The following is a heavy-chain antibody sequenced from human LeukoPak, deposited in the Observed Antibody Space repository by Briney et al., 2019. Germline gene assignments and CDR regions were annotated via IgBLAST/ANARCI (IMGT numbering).Heavy chain of an antibody. V-gene: IGHV4-4*02. CDR1: GGSISSSNW. CDR2: IYRSGST. Sequence: SETLSLTCAVSGGSISSSNWWSWVRQPPGKGLEWIGEIYRSGSTNYNPSLKSRVTISVDKSKNQFSLKLSSVTAADTAVYYCARSMTTVTTWYYYYGMDVWGQGTTVTVSS. J-gene: IGHJ6*02. CDR3: ARSMTTVTTWYYYYGMDV. D-gene: IGHD4-17*01.